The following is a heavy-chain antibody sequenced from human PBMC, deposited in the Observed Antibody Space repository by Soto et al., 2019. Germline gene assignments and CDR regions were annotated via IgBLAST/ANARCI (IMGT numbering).Heavy chain of an antibody. CDR2: TYYRSKWYN. CDR3: VRGEPERVYYYYYMDV. D-gene: IGHD1-26*01. CDR1: GDSVSSNSAA. V-gene: IGHV6-1*01. J-gene: IGHJ6*03. Sequence: SQTLSLTCAISGDSVSSNSAAWNWIRQSPSRGLEWLGRTYYRSKWYNDYAVSVKSRITINPDTSKNQFSLQLNSVTPEDTAVYYFVRGEPERVYYYYYMDVWGKGTTVTVSS.